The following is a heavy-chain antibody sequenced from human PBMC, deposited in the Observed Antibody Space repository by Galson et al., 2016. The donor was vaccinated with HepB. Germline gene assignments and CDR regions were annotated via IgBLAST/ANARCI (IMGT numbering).Heavy chain of an antibody. J-gene: IGHJ3*01. Sequence: SETLSLTCTVSGGSISSGGYYWTWVRQRPGKGLEWIGSIYYSGSTDYNPSLKSRVAISVDTSKNQFSLNLSSVTAADTAVYYCARQDGDYGDAFDLWGPGTMVTVSS. CDR1: GGSISSGGYY. CDR3: ARQDGDYGDAFDL. V-gene: IGHV4-39*01. D-gene: IGHD4-17*01. CDR2: IYYSGST.